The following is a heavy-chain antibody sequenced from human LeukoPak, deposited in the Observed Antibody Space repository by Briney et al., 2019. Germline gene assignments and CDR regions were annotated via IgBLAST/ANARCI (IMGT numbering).Heavy chain of an antibody. Sequence: GGSLRLSCAASGFTFSSYAMSWVRQAPGKGLEWVSAISGSGGSTYYADSVKGRFTISRDNSKNTLYLQMNSPRAEDTAVYYCAKDQYSGYDFDGEVDYWGQGTLVTVSS. CDR1: GFTFSSYA. CDR2: ISGSGGST. D-gene: IGHD5-12*01. V-gene: IGHV3-23*01. CDR3: AKDQYSGYDFDGEVDY. J-gene: IGHJ4*02.